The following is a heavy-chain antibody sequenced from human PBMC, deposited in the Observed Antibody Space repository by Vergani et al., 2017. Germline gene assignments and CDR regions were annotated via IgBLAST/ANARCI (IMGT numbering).Heavy chain of an antibody. CDR2: IIPILGTA. D-gene: IGHD1-26*01. V-gene: IGHV1-69*11. CDR3: ARRVGATRGPLDY. J-gene: IGHJ4*02. Sequence: QVQLVQSGAEVKKPGSSVKVSCKASGGTFSSYAISWVRQAPGQGLEWMGRIIPILGTANYAKKFQGRVTITADESTSTAYMELSSLRSEDTAVYYCARRVGATRGPLDYWGQGTLVTVSS. CDR1: GGTFSSYA.